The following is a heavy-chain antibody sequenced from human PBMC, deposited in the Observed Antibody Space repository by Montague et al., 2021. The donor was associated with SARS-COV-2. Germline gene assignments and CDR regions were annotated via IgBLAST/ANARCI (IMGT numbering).Heavy chain of an antibody. J-gene: IGHJ4*02. CDR3: ARDAGKGFSGYVTEGGFDY. CDR2: INQCGAP. V-gene: IGHV4-34*01. D-gene: IGHD5-12*01. Sequence: SETLSLTCAVSRGSFSNYYWTWIRQSPGKGLEWIGEINQCGAPNYTPSLKSRVTISLDTSKNQFSLELTSVTAADTAVYWCARDAGKGFSGYVTEGGFDYWGQGTLVSVSS. CDR1: RGSFSNYY.